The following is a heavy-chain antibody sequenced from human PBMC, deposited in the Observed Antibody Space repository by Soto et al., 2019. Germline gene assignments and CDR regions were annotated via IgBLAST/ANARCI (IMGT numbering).Heavy chain of an antibody. CDR3: TISHYYDSSVKGC. D-gene: IGHD3-22*01. J-gene: IGHJ4*02. V-gene: IGHV3-15*07. CDR2: IKSKTDGGETT. Sequence: GGSLRLSCAASGFTFSNAWMNWVRQAPGKGLEWVGRIKSKTDGGETTDYGAPVKGRFTMSRDYSKNTLYLQMNSLKTEDTGVYYCTISHYYDSSVKGCWGQGTLVTVSS. CDR1: GFTFSNAW.